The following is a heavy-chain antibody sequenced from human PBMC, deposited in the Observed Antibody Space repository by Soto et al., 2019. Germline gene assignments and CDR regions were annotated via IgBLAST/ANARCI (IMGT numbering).Heavy chain of an antibody. CDR3: ARGEIQGLIAY. V-gene: IGHV4-28*03. CDR1: GYSISSSNW. J-gene: IGHJ4*02. Sequence: QVQLQESGPGLVKPSDTLSLTCAVSGYSISSSNWWGWIRQPPGKGLEWIGYIYYSGTTYYNPSLKCGAPCSVDPPKTHSPGTPPSVTAGDGAVYSWARGEIQGLIAYGAQGPLATLS. D-gene: IGHD1-26*01. CDR2: IYYSGTT.